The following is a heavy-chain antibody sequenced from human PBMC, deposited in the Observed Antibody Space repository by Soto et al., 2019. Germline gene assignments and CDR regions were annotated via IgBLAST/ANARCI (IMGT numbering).Heavy chain of an antibody. V-gene: IGHV4-34*01. J-gene: IGHJ4*02. CDR3: ARGRKWLRSIDY. Sequence: SETLSLTCAVYGGSFSGYYWSWIRQPPGKGLEWIGEINHSGSTNYNPSLKSRVTISVDTSKNPFSLKLSSVTAADTAVYYCARGRKWLRSIDYWGQGTLVTVSS. CDR1: GGSFSGYY. D-gene: IGHD5-12*01. CDR2: INHSGST.